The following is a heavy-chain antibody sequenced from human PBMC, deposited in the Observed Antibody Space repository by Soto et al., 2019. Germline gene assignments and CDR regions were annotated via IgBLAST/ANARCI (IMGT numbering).Heavy chain of an antibody. Sequence: PSETLSLTCTVSGGSISSSSYYWGWIRQPPGKGLEWIGSIYYSGSTYYNPSLKSRVTISVDTSKNQFSLKLSSVTAADTAVYYCARDKITGILDYWGQGTLVTVSS. D-gene: IGHD1-20*01. CDR1: GGSISSSSYY. CDR2: IYYSGST. CDR3: ARDKITGILDY. V-gene: IGHV4-39*02. J-gene: IGHJ4*02.